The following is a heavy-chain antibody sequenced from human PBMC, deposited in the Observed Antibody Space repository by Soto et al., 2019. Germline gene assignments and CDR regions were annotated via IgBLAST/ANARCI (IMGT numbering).Heavy chain of an antibody. V-gene: IGHV1-69*14. CDR3: ARGHEYGGNSDAFDI. D-gene: IGHD4-17*01. Sequence: QVHLVQSGAEVKKPGSSVKVSCKASGGTFSTSSINWLRQAPGQRPEWMGNILPVFGTADYAQKFRDRVTIPADKSTNTAYMALRSLFSEDAAVYYCARGHEYGGNSDAFDIWGQGTVVTVSS. J-gene: IGHJ3*02. CDR1: GGTFSTSS. CDR2: ILPVFGTA.